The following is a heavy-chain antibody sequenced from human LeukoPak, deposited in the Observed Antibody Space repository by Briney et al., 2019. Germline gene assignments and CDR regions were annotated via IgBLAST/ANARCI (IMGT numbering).Heavy chain of an antibody. CDR2: ISGSGGST. CDR3: ARTLLTGYYFFDY. V-gene: IGHV3-23*01. D-gene: IGHD3-9*01. CDR1: GFTFSSYA. J-gene: IGHJ4*02. Sequence: GGSLRLSCAASGFTFSSYAMSWVRQAPGKGLEWVPAISGSGGSTCYADSVKGRFTISRDNSKNTLYLQMNSLRAEDTAVYYCARTLLTGYYFFDYWGQGTLVTVSS.